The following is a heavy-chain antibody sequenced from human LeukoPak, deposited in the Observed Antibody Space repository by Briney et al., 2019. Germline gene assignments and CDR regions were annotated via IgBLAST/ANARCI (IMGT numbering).Heavy chain of an antibody. CDR3: ARVWGPPGPELDY. J-gene: IGHJ4*02. Sequence: ASVKVSCKASGYTFTGYYMHWVRQAPGQGLEWMGWINPNSGGTNYAQKFQGRVTMTRDASISTAYMELSRLRSDDTAVYYCARVWGPPGPELDYWGQGTLVTVSS. CDR1: GYTFTGYY. D-gene: IGHD3-16*01. V-gene: IGHV1-2*02. CDR2: INPNSGGT.